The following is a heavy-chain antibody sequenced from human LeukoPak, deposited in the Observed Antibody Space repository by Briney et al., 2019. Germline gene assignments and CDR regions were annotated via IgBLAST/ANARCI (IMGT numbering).Heavy chain of an antibody. Sequence: SETLSLTCTVSGGSISSYYWSWIRQPPGKGPEWIGYIYYSGSTNYNPSLKSRVTISVDTSKNQFSLKLSSVTAADTAVYYCARVSGYDWESFYDYWGQGTLVTVSS. J-gene: IGHJ4*02. CDR1: GGSISSYY. V-gene: IGHV4-59*01. CDR3: ARVSGYDWESFYDY. D-gene: IGHD5-12*01. CDR2: IYYSGST.